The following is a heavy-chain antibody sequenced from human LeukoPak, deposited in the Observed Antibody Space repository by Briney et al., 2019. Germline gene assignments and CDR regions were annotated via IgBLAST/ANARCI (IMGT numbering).Heavy chain of an antibody. V-gene: IGHV3-23*01. CDR1: GFTFSTYA. CDR2: TSDTGGNT. D-gene: IGHD1/OR15-1a*01. CDR3: AKGRTNDY. Sequence: PGGSLRLSCAASGFTFSTYAMSWVRQTPERGLEWVSATSDTGGNTFYADSVKGRFTISRDNSKNTLYLQMNSPRAEDTAIYYCAKGRTNDYWGQGTLVTVSS. J-gene: IGHJ4*02.